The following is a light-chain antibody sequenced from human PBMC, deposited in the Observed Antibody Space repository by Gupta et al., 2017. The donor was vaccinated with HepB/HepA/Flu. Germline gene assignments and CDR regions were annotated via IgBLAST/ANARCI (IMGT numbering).Light chain of an antibody. V-gene: IGLV1-40*01. CDR2: ANS. Sequence: QSVLTQPPSVSAAPGQRVTISCTGSSSNIGAGYDVNWYQQFPGTAPKFLMYANSNRPSGVPDRFSGSKSGTSASLAITGLQAEDEADYYCQSFDSSLSGYVFGTGTKVTVL. CDR1: SSNIGAGYD. J-gene: IGLJ1*01. CDR3: QSFDSSLSGYV.